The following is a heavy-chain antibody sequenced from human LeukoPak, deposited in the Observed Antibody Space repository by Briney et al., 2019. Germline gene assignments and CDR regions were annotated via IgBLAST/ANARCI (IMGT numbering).Heavy chain of an antibody. Sequence: GGSLRLSYAASGFTVSRKYMSWVPQAPEKRLEWVSVIYTGETTYYADSVKGRFTISRDNSKNTLYLQMDGLRVEDTAVYYCAKVGAVAAVENWGQGTLVTVSS. D-gene: IGHD6-19*01. V-gene: IGHV3-66*01. CDR2: IYTGETT. CDR3: AKVGAVAAVEN. J-gene: IGHJ4*02. CDR1: GFTVSRKY.